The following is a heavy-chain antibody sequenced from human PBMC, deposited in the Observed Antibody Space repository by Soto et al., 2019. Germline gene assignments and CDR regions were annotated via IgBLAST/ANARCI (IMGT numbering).Heavy chain of an antibody. CDR1: GGTFSSYA. CDR3: ARDLPDILTGYYSHDAFDI. D-gene: IGHD3-9*01. CDR2: IIPIFGTA. Sequence: SVKVSCKASGGTFSSYAISWVRQAPGQGLEWMGGIIPIFGTANYAQKFQGRVTITADESTSTAYMELSSLRSEDTAVYYCARDLPDILTGYYSHDAFDIWGQGTMVTVAS. V-gene: IGHV1-69*13. J-gene: IGHJ3*02.